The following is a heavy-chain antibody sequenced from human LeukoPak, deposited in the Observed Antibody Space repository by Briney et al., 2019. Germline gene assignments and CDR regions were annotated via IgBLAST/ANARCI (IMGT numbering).Heavy chain of an antibody. CDR2: IIPIFGTA. J-gene: IGHJ5*02. V-gene: IGHV1-69*06. CDR1: GGTFNSYA. CDR3: ARGLRNFDWLFL. Sequence: SVKVSCKASGGTFNSYAISWVRQAPGQGLEWMGGIIPIFGTANYAQKFQGRVTITADKSTSTAYMELSSLRSEDTAVYYCARGLRNFDWLFLWGQGTLVTVSS. D-gene: IGHD3-9*01.